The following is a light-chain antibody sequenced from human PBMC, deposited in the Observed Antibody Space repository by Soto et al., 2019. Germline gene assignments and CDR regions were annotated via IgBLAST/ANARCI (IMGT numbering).Light chain of an antibody. Sequence: AIRMTQSPSSLSASTGDRVTITCRASQGISSYLAWYQQKPGKAPKLLIYAASTLQSGVPSRFSGSGSGTDFTLTISCLQSGDFATYYCQQYYSYPRTFGQGTKVEIK. V-gene: IGKV1-8*01. J-gene: IGKJ1*01. CDR2: AAS. CDR3: QQYYSYPRT. CDR1: QGISSY.